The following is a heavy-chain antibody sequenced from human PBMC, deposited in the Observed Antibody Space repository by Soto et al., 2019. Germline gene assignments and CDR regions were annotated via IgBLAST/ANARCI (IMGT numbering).Heavy chain of an antibody. V-gene: IGHV5-51*01. CDR1: GYTFTNYW. CDR3: VRPNFGALTHFDF. D-gene: IGHD3-16*01. Sequence: GESLKISCKAIGYTFTNYWIGWVRQTPGKGLEWMGIIFPGDSDTRYNPSFEGQVTVSADESISTAYLQWNTLKASDTAMYYCVRPNFGALTHFDFWRQGTQVTVSS. J-gene: IGHJ4*02. CDR2: IFPGDSDT.